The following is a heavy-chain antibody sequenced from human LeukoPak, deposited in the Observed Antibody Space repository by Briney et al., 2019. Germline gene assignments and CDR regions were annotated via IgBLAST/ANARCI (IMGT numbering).Heavy chain of an antibody. CDR3: ARGYNWNDEFFDY. Sequence: PSGTLSLTCAVSGDSISNHSWWNWVRQSPGKGLEWIGEIYHTGTAHYNPSLKSRVSMSVDKSMDQFSLRLNSMTAADTAVYYCARGYNWNDEFFDYWGQGTLVTVSS. D-gene: IGHD1-20*01. V-gene: IGHV4-4*02. CDR1: GDSISNHSW. J-gene: IGHJ4*02. CDR2: IYHTGTA.